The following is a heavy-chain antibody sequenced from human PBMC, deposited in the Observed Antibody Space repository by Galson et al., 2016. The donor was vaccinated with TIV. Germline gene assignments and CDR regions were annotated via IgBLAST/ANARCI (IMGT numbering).Heavy chain of an antibody. J-gene: IGHJ4*02. Sequence: SVKVSCKASGGTFSSYAFRWVRQAPGQGPECLGGIIPIFGTTSYAWKFQGRVTITTDESTNTVYMELTNLRPDDTAVYFCARANSGYELAPQDYWGQGTLVTVSS. V-gene: IGHV1-69*05. D-gene: IGHD5-12*01. CDR1: GGTFSSYA. CDR3: ARANSGYELAPQDY. CDR2: IIPIFGTT.